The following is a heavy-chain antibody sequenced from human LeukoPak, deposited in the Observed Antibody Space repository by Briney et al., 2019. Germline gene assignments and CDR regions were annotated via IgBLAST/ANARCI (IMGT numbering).Heavy chain of an antibody. J-gene: IGHJ4*02. Sequence: ASETLSLTCTVSGGSISSYYRSWIRQPPGKGLEWIGYIYYSGSTNYNPSLKSRVTISVDTSKNQFSLKLSSVTAADTAVYYCASFSGWGLYWGQGTLVTVSS. V-gene: IGHV4-59*01. CDR1: GGSISSYY. D-gene: IGHD6-19*01. CDR3: ASFSGWGLY. CDR2: IYYSGST.